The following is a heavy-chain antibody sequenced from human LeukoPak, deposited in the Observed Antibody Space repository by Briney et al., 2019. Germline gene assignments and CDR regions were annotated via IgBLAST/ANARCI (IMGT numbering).Heavy chain of an antibody. D-gene: IGHD7-27*01. CDR3: ITEPPGVVF. CDR1: GFTFSVAW. V-gene: IGHV3-15*01. CDR2: IKSNTDGGAT. J-gene: IGHJ4*02. Sequence: GGSLRLSCAASGFTFSVAWMNWVRQAPGKGLEWVGRIKSNTDGGATDYAAPVKDRFTISRNDSEKTLYLQMNSLKTEDTAVCYCITEPPGVVFWGQGTLVTVSS.